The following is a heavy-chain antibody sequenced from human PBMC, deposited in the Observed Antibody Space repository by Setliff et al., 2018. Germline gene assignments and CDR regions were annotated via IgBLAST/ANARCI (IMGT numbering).Heavy chain of an antibody. CDR3: ARGFAAEYSSGWGTWYYYYYMDV. Sequence: SETLSLTCTVSGGSISDSYWSWIRQPAGKGLEWIGHIYIGGSANYNPSLKSRVTMSIDTSKNQFSLKLSSVTAADTAVYYCARGFAAEYSSGWGTWYYYYYMDVWGKGTTVTVSS. D-gene: IGHD6-19*01. CDR2: IYIGGSA. V-gene: IGHV4-4*07. J-gene: IGHJ6*03. CDR1: GGSISDSY.